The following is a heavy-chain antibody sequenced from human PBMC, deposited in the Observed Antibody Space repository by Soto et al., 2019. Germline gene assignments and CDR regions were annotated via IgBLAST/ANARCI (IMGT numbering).Heavy chain of an antibody. CDR3: ARVVPGAEAWFGP. V-gene: IGHV1-18*01. J-gene: IGHJ5*02. D-gene: IGHD2-2*01. CDR1: GYTFSNYG. CDR2: ISLYSDGT. Sequence: ASVNVSCKTSGYTFSNYGITWVRQAPGQPLEWLGWISLYSDGTNYAQKFQGRVSMTTATSTTTAYMELRSLRSDDTAVYYCARVVPGAEAWFGPWGQGTLVTVSS.